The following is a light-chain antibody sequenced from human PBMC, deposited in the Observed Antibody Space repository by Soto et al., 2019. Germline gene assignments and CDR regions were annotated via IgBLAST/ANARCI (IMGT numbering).Light chain of an antibody. CDR1: QSVRNN. CDR3: QHYNKWPPAWT. Sequence: EIVMTQSPATLSVSPGERATLSCRASQSVRNNLAWYQQKPGQAPRLLIYGASTRATGIPARFSGSGSGTEFTLTISSLQSEDFALYYCQHYNKWPPAWTFGQGTKVDIK. J-gene: IGKJ1*01. CDR2: GAS. V-gene: IGKV3-15*01.